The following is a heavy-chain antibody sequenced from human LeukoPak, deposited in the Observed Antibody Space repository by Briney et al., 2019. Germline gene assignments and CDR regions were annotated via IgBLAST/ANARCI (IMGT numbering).Heavy chain of an antibody. D-gene: IGHD3-3*01. Sequence: ASVKVSCKASGGTFSSYAISWVRQAPGQGLEWMGGIIPILGTANYAQKFQGRVTITTDESTSTAYRELSSLRSEDTAVYYCARTTHDYDFWSGYSHYYYYYYMDVWGKGTTVTVSS. V-gene: IGHV1-69*05. CDR3: ARTTHDYDFWSGYSHYYYYYYMDV. CDR1: GGTFSSYA. J-gene: IGHJ6*03. CDR2: IIPILGTA.